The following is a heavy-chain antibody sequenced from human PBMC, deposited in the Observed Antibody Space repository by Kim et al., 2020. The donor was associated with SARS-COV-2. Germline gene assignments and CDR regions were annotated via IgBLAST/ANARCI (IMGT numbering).Heavy chain of an antibody. J-gene: IGHJ4*02. V-gene: IGHV1-2*02. CDR2: GT. Sequence: GTNSAQRFQGRVTLTRDTSISTVYLEMTRLRSDDTAVYYCARSSLLDFDYWGQGTLVTVSS. D-gene: IGHD2-15*01. CDR3: ARSSLLDFDY.